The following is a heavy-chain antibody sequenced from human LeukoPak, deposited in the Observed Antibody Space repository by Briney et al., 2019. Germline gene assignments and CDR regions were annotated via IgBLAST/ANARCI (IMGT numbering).Heavy chain of an antibody. Sequence: PGGSLTLSFAASGFTFSSYGMHWVRPAPGKGLEGVAFIRYDGSNKYYADSVKGRFTISRDNSKNTLCLQMNNQSAEDAAGYYCAKDAGGYGSHMPDCGGQGTLVTVS. D-gene: IGHD3-10*01. J-gene: IGHJ4*02. CDR1: GFTFSSYG. V-gene: IGHV3-30*02. CDR3: AKDAGGYGSHMPDC. CDR2: IRYDGSNK.